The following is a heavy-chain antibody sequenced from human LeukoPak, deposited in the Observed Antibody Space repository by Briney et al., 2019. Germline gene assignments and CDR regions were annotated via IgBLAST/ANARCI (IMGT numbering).Heavy chain of an antibody. CDR1: GGSISSGGYS. CDR2: IYYSGST. Sequence: SETLSLTCAVSGGSISSGGYSWSWIRQPPGKGLEWIGYIYYSGSTYYNPSLKSRVTISVDTSKNQFSPKLSSVTAADTAVYYCARVYDSTLYYYYYYMDVWGKGTTVTVSS. V-gene: IGHV4-30-4*07. J-gene: IGHJ6*03. D-gene: IGHD3-22*01. CDR3: ARVYDSTLYYYYYYMDV.